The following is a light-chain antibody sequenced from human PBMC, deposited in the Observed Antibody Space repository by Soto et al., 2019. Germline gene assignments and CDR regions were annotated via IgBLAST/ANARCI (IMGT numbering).Light chain of an antibody. Sequence: DIQMTQSPSSLYASVGDXVTITXRASQGISNDLDWYQQKTGKAPKXXIYAASSPQSGVPSRFSGSGSGTEFTLTISSLQPEDFATYCCLQHNTYPWTFGQGTKVDIK. CDR2: AAS. CDR3: LQHNTYPWT. CDR1: QGISND. V-gene: IGKV1-17*01. J-gene: IGKJ1*01.